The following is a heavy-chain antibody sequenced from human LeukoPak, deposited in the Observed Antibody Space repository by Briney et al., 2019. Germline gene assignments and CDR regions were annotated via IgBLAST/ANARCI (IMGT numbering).Heavy chain of an antibody. Sequence: GGSLKLSCTVSGFIFSDSAIQWVRQAAGKGLEWVGRIRSKANSDETAYAASVKGRFTISRDDSKDTAYLQMHSLKPEDTAVYHCTSPAHDFDFWSGYYSVWGRGAQVTVSS. CDR1: GFIFSDSA. V-gene: IGHV3-73*01. CDR3: TSPAHDFDFWSGYYSV. J-gene: IGHJ4*01. D-gene: IGHD3-3*01. CDR2: IRSKANSDET.